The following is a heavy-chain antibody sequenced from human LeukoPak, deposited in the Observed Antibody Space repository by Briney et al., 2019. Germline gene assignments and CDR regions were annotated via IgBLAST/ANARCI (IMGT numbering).Heavy chain of an antibody. J-gene: IGHJ3*02. CDR2: IYDGGNT. V-gene: IGHV3-53*01. CDR1: GFTVSNKY. D-gene: IGHD6-13*01. Sequence: GGSLRLSCAASGFTVSNKYMSWVRQAPGKGLECVSVIYDGGNTYYADSVKGRFTISGDNAKNSLYLQMNSLRAEDTAVYYCARVEGSAAGPGDAFDIWGQGTMVTVSS. CDR3: ARVEGSAAGPGDAFDI.